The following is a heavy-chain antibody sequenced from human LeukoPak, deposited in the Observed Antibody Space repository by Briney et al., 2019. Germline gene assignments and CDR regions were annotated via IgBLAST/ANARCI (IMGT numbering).Heavy chain of an antibody. CDR1: GYSISSGYY. Sequence: SETLSLICAVSGYSISSGYYWSWIRQPAGKGLEWIGRIYTSGSTNYNPSLKSRVTISVDTSKNQFSLKLSSVTAADTAVYYCARLEMATHYYYYYMDVWGKGTTVTVSS. J-gene: IGHJ6*03. V-gene: IGHV4-61*02. CDR3: ARLEMATHYYYYYMDV. CDR2: IYTSGST. D-gene: IGHD5-24*01.